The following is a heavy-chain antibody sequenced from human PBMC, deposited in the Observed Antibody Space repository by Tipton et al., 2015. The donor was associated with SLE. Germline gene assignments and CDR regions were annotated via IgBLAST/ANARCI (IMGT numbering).Heavy chain of an antibody. CDR1: GGSFSGYY. J-gene: IGHJ3*02. V-gene: IGHV4-34*01. CDR2: INHSGST. CDR3: ARDALGSKLAFDI. Sequence: TLSLTCAVYGGSFSGYYWSWIRQPPGKGLEWIGEINHSGSTYYNPSLKSRVTISVDTSKSQFSLKLSSVTAADTAVYYCARDALGSKLAFDIWGQGTMVTVSS. D-gene: IGHD3-16*01.